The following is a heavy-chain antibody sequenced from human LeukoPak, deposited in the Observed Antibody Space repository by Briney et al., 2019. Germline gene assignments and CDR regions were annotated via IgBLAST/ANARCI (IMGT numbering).Heavy chain of an antibody. V-gene: IGHV3-23*01. CDR3: ARAGDMYSSSPDFDY. Sequence: PTGGSLRLSCAASGFTFSSYAMSWVRQAPGKGLEWVSAISGSGGSTYYADSVKGRFTISRDNSKNTLYLQMNSLRAEDTAVYYCARAGDMYSSSPDFDYWGQGTLVTVSS. CDR1: GFTFSSYA. J-gene: IGHJ4*02. CDR2: ISGSGGST. D-gene: IGHD6-6*01.